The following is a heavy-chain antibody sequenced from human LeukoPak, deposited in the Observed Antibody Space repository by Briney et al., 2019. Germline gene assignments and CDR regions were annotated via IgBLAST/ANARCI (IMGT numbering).Heavy chain of an antibody. Sequence: SQSLSLTCAVSGDSVSSGGYYWTWIRQHPGKGLEWIGYISNSGTTSYSPSLKSRVSISVDTSNNQFSLRLSSVTAADTAVYYCARDVVVTSSPDAFDIWGQGTMVTVSS. CDR2: ISNSGTT. CDR1: GDSVSSGGYY. V-gene: IGHV4-31*11. J-gene: IGHJ3*02. D-gene: IGHD2-21*02. CDR3: ARDVVVTSSPDAFDI.